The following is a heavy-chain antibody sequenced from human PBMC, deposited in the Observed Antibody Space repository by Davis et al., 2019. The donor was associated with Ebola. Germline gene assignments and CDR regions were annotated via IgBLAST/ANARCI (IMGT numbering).Heavy chain of an antibody. D-gene: IGHD3-10*02. CDR2: IKHDGSEK. V-gene: IGHV3-7*01. CDR1: GFMFSSYW. Sequence: GGSLRLSCAASGFMFSSYWMSWVRQAPGRWLEWVANIKHDGSEKYYVDSVKGRFTISRDNAKNSLFLQMNSLRAEDTAVYYCARVYYYVVSWGQGTLVTVSS. J-gene: IGHJ4*02. CDR3: ARVYYYVVS.